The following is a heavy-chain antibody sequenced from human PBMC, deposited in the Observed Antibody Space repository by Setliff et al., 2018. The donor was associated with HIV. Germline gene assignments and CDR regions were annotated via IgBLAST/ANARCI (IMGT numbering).Heavy chain of an antibody. CDR2: INTATVTTTV. J-gene: IGHJ4*02. CDR1: GFTFSSYG. V-gene: IGHV3-48*02. Sequence: PGGSLRLSCAASGFTFSSYGMNWVRQAPGKGLEWIAYINTATVTTTVYYADSVKGRFTVSRDNAKNSLFLDMNSLRDDDSAVYYCARVGRIYYSEHWGQGTVVTVPQ. D-gene: IGHD1-26*01. CDR3: ARVGRIYYSEH.